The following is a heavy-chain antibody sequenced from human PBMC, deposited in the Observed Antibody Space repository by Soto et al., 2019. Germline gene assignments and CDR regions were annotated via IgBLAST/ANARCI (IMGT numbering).Heavy chain of an antibody. D-gene: IGHD3-10*01. Sequence: SVKVSCKASGGTFSSYAISWVRQAPGQGLEWMGGIIPIFGTANYAQKFQGRVTITADESTSTAYMELSSLRSEDTAVYYCARVGTMVRGVPNYFDYWGQGTLVTVSS. J-gene: IGHJ4*02. CDR2: IIPIFGTA. CDR3: ARVGTMVRGVPNYFDY. V-gene: IGHV1-69*13. CDR1: GGTFSSYA.